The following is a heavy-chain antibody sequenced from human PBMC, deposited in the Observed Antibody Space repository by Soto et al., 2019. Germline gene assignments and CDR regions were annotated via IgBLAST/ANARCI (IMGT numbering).Heavy chain of an antibody. J-gene: IGHJ4*02. V-gene: IGHV3-30-3*01. Sequence: GGSLRLSCAASGFTFSTYAIHWVRQAPGKGLEWAAFISYDGNNKNYADSVKGRFTISRDNSKNTVYLQMDSLTAEDTAVYYCARSYKSGWYYFDYWGQGTLVTVSS. D-gene: IGHD6-19*01. CDR2: ISYDGNNK. CDR1: GFTFSTYA. CDR3: ARSYKSGWYYFDY.